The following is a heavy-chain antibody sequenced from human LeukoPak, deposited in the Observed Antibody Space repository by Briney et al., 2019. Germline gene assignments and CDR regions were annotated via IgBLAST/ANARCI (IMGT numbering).Heavy chain of an antibody. D-gene: IGHD1-26*01. J-gene: IGHJ5*02. CDR3: ARDRSGSYQNWFDP. Sequence: TGGSLRLSCAASGFTFSSYGMHWVRQAPGKGLEWVAYIQYDGSNEQYADSVKGRFSISRDSSKNTLYLQMNSLRAEDTAVYYCARDRSGSYQNWFDPWGQGTLVTVSS. CDR1: GFTFSSYG. V-gene: IGHV3-30*02. CDR2: IQYDGSNE.